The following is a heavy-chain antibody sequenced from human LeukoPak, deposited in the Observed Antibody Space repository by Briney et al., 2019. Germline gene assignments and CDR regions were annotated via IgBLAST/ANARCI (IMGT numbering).Heavy chain of an antibody. V-gene: IGHV4-34*01. CDR1: GGSFSGYY. CDR2: INHSGST. CDR3: ARDGYLAVDY. J-gene: IGHJ4*02. D-gene: IGHD2-2*03. Sequence: PSETLSLTCAVYGGSFSGYYWSWIRQPPGKGLEWIGEINHSGSTNHNPSLKSRVTISVDTSKNQFSLKVNSVTAADTAVYYCARDGYLAVDYWGQGTLVTVSS.